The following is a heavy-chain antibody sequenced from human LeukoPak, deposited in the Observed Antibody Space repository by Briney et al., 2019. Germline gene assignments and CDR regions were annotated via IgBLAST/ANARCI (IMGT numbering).Heavy chain of an antibody. CDR1: GGTFSSYA. CDR2: ISAYNGNT. J-gene: IGHJ6*02. V-gene: IGHV1-18*01. CDR3: ARDIVVVPAAIRGGYYYYGMDV. Sequence: GALVKVSCKASGGTFSSYAISWVRQAPGQGLEWMGWISAYNGNTNYAQKLQGRVAMTTDTSTSTAYMELRSLRSDDTAVYYCARDIVVVPAAIRGGYYYYGMDVWGQGTTVTVSS. D-gene: IGHD2-2*02.